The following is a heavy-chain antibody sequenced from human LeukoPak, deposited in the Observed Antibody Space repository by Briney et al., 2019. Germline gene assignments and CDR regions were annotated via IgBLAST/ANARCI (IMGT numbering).Heavy chain of an antibody. D-gene: IGHD6-13*01. J-gene: IGHJ4*02. CDR1: GYTFTGYY. CDR2: INPNSGYT. CDR3: ARGDASNWSSDFAY. Sequence: RASVKVSCKASGYTFTGYYMHWVRQAPGQGLEWMGWINPNSGYTDYAQKFQGRVTMTSDTSISTAYMELSSLRSEDMAVYYCARGDASNWSSDFAYWGQGTLVTVSS. V-gene: IGHV1-2*02.